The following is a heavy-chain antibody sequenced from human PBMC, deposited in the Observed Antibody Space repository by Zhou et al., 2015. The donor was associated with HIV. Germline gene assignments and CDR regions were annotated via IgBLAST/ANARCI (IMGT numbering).Heavy chain of an antibody. CDR1: GGTFSSYA. Sequence: QVQLVQSGAEVKKPGSSVKVSCKASGGTFSSYAISWVRQAPGQGLEWMGGIIPIFGTANYAQKFQGRVTITADESTSTAYMELSSLRSEDTAVYYCASGRSDIVVVPAAISYAFDIWGQGTMVTVSS. D-gene: IGHD2-2*02. J-gene: IGHJ3*02. CDR3: ASGRSDIVVVPAAISYAFDI. V-gene: IGHV1-69*12. CDR2: IIPIFGTA.